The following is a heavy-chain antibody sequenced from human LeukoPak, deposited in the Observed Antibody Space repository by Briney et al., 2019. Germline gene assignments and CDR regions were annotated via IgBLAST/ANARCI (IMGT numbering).Heavy chain of an antibody. J-gene: IGHJ4*02. D-gene: IGHD2-2*01. CDR1: GFSFSNYW. CDR2: IKQDGSGK. CDR3: GVSVVIPAAFDH. V-gene: IGHV3-7*01. Sequence: GGSLRLSCTASGFSFSNYWMSWVRQAPGKGLEWVAMIKQDGSGKYYVGSVKGRFTISRDNAKNSLYLQMNSLRAEDTAVYYCGVSVVIPAAFDHWGQGTLVTVSS.